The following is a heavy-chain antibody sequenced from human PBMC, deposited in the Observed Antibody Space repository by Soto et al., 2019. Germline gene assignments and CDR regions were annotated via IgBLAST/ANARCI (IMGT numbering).Heavy chain of an antibody. CDR1: GDSISSYF. CDR2: VYSTEIT. V-gene: IGHV4-59*01. Sequence: SETLSLTCTVSGDSISSYFWSWIRQPPGKGLEWIGYVYSTEITNYNPSLKSRVAMSIDTSKNQFSLKVRSVTAADTAVYYCARGSEAWFDPWGQGTMVTVS. J-gene: IGHJ5*02. CDR3: ARGSEAWFDP.